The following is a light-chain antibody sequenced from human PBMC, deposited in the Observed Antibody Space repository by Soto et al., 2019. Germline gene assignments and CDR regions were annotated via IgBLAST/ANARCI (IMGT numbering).Light chain of an antibody. CDR1: SSNIGSNT. Sequence: QTVVTQPPSASGTPGRRVTISCSGSSSNIGSNTVNWYQQLPGTAPKLLIYGNNQRPSGVPDRFSGSKSGTSASLAISGLQSEDEADYYCAAWDDSLNGHVVFGGGTKVTVL. V-gene: IGLV1-44*01. CDR3: AAWDDSLNGHVV. J-gene: IGLJ2*01. CDR2: GNN.